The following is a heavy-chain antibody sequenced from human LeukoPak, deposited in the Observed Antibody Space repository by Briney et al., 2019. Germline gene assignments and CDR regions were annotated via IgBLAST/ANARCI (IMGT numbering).Heavy chain of an antibody. Sequence: PGGSLRLSCAAPGFTFSSYAMSWVRQAPGKGLEWVSVISGSGDSTYYADSVKGRFTISRDNSKNTLYLQMNSLRAEDTAVYYCAKDFAAGPFGELFWFLDYWGQGTLVTVSS. J-gene: IGHJ4*02. CDR1: GFTFSSYA. V-gene: IGHV3-23*01. CDR3: AKDFAAGPFGELFWFLDY. D-gene: IGHD3-10*01. CDR2: ISGSGDST.